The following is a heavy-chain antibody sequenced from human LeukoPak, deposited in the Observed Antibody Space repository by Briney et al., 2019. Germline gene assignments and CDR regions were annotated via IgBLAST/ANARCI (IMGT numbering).Heavy chain of an antibody. CDR3: AKDYGFGSPFYYFDY. J-gene: IGHJ4*02. Sequence: PGRSLRLSCAASGFTFDDYAMHWVRQAPGKGLEGVSGISWNSGSIGYADSVKGRFTISRDNAKNSLYLQMNSLRAEDTALYYCAKDYGFGSPFYYFDYWGQGTLVTVSS. CDR1: GFTFDDYA. CDR2: ISWNSGSI. D-gene: IGHD3-16*01. V-gene: IGHV3-9*01.